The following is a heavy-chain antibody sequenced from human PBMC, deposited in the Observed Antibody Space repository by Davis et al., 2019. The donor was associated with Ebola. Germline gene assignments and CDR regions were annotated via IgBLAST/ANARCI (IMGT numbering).Heavy chain of an antibody. CDR3: ARGKIAAAGNYYYYYGMDV. CDR1: GGSFSGYY. D-gene: IGHD6-13*01. J-gene: IGHJ6*02. CDR2: IYHSGST. Sequence: GSLRLSCAVYGGSFSGYYWSWIRQPPGKGLEWIGEIYHSGSTNYNPSLKSRVTISVDKSKNQFSLKLSSVTAADTAVYYCARGKIAAAGNYYYYYGMDVWGQGTTVTVSS. V-gene: IGHV4-34*01.